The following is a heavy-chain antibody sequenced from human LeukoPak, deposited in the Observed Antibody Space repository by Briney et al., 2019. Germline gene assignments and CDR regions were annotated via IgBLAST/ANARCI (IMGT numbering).Heavy chain of an antibody. Sequence: SETLSLTCTVSGGSISSSSYYWGWIRQPPGKGLEWIGSIYYSGSTYYNPSLKSRVTISVDTSKNQFSLKLSSVTTADTAVYYCARDTYSGSYSNWFDPWGQGTLVTVSS. CDR1: GGSISSSSYY. J-gene: IGHJ5*02. V-gene: IGHV4-39*07. CDR2: IYYSGST. CDR3: ARDTYSGSYSNWFDP. D-gene: IGHD1-26*01.